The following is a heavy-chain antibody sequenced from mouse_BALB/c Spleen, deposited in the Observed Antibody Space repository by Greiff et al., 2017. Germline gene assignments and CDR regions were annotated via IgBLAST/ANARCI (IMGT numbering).Heavy chain of an antibody. J-gene: IGHJ2*01. CDR1: GFTFSSYG. V-gene: IGHV5-6*02. CDR3: ARQNGYDGYYFDY. Sequence: DVMLVESGGDLVKPGGSLKLSCAASGFTFSSYGMSWVRQTPDKRLEWVATISSGGSYTYYPDSVKGRFTISRDNAKNTLYLQMSSLKSEDTAMYYCARQNGYDGYYFDYWGQGTTLTVSS. CDR2: ISSGGSYT. D-gene: IGHD2-2*01.